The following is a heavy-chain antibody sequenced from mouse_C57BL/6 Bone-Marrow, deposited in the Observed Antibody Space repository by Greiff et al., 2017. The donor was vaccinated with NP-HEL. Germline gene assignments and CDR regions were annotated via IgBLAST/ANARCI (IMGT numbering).Heavy chain of an antibody. D-gene: IGHD2-3*01. V-gene: IGHV1-19*01. CDR1: GYTFTDYY. CDR3: ARGDGYYVPFDY. CDR2: INPYNGGT. Sequence: VQLQQSGPVLVKPGASVKMSCKASGYTFTDYYMNWVKQSHGKSLEWIGVINPYNGGTSYNQKFKGKATLTVDKSSSTAYMELNSLTSEDSAVYYCARGDGYYVPFDYWGQGTTLTVSS. J-gene: IGHJ2*01.